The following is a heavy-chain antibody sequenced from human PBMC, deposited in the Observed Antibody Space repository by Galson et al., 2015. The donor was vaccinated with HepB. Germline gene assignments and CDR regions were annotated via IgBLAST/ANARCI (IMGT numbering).Heavy chain of an antibody. CDR2: ISGSGGST. Sequence: SLRLSCAASGFTFSSYAMSWVRQAPGKGLEWVSAISGSGGSTYYADSVKGQFTISRDNSKNTLYLQMNSLRAEDTAVYYCAKCIAVAGTGIDYWGQGTLVTVSS. V-gene: IGHV3-23*01. CDR1: GFTFSSYA. D-gene: IGHD6-19*01. CDR3: AKCIAVAGTGIDY. J-gene: IGHJ4*02.